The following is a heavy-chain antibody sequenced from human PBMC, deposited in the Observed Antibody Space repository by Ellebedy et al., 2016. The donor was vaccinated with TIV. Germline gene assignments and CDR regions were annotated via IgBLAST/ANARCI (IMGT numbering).Heavy chain of an antibody. D-gene: IGHD3-16*01. Sequence: GGSLRLSCAASGFTFSTYNINWVRQAPGKGLEWVSSISSTSSLIYFADSVKGRFTISRDNAKKSLYLQMNSLRAEDTAVYYCARDLYGYFDYWGQGTLVTVSS. V-gene: IGHV3-21*01. CDR3: ARDLYGYFDY. CDR2: ISSTSSLI. CDR1: GFTFSTYN. J-gene: IGHJ4*02.